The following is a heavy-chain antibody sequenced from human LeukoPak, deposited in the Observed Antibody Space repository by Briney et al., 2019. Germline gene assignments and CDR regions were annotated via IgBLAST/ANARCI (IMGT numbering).Heavy chain of an antibody. J-gene: IGHJ4*02. CDR1: GYSISSGYY. Sequence: SETLSLTCTVSGYSISSGYYWGWIRQPPGKGLEWIGSVYHSGSSYYNPSLKSRVTISLDTSRNQFSLKLSSVPAADTAMYYCTSNLYSGSYYYAYWGQGTLVTVSS. CDR2: VYHSGSS. CDR3: TSNLYSGSYYYAY. D-gene: IGHD1-26*01. V-gene: IGHV4-38-2*02.